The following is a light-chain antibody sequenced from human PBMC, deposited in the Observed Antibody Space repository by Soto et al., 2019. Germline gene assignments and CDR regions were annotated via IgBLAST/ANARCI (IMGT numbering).Light chain of an antibody. CDR3: QQYNTFPWT. Sequence: DIQMTQSPSTLSASVGDRVTITCRASQRISTRLAWYQQKPGKAPNLLIYKASNLEIGVPSRFSGSGSGTEFTLTVSSLQPDDFATYYCQQYNTFPWTLGQGTKVEIK. V-gene: IGKV1-5*03. CDR2: KAS. J-gene: IGKJ1*01. CDR1: QRISTR.